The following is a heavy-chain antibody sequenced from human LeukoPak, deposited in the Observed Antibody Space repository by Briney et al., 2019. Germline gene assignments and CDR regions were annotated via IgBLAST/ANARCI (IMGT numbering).Heavy chain of an antibody. CDR3: ARGGPYCSSTSCYSTTDGFDY. V-gene: IGHV3-30-3*01. CDR1: GFTFSSYA. Sequence: PGGSLRLSCAASGFTFSSYAMHWVRQAPGKGLEWVAVISYDGSNKYYADSAKGRFTISRGNSKNTLYLQMNSLRAEDTAVYYCARGGPYCSSTSCYSTTDGFDYWGQGTLVTVSS. CDR2: ISYDGSNK. D-gene: IGHD2-2*01. J-gene: IGHJ4*02.